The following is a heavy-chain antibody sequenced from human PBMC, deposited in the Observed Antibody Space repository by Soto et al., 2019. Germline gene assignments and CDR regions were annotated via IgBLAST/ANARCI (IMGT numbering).Heavy chain of an antibody. D-gene: IGHD6-13*01. Sequence: GESLEISCKGSGYSFTSYWIGWVRQMPGKGLEGIGIIYPGDSDTRYSPSFQGQVTISADKSISTAYLQWSSLKASDTAMYYCARYSSSLFYYSYGMDVWGQGTTVTVSS. J-gene: IGHJ6*02. CDR1: GYSFTSYW. V-gene: IGHV5-51*01. CDR3: ARYSSSLFYYSYGMDV. CDR2: IYPGDSDT.